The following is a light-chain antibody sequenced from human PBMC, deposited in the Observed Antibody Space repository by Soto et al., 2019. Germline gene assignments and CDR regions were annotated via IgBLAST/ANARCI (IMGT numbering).Light chain of an antibody. Sequence: EIVMTQSPATLSVSPGERATLSCRASQSVSSNLAWYQQKPGQAPRLLIYGASTRATGIPARFSGSGSGIEFTLTISSLQSEDFAVYYCQQYNSWPLTFGPGTKVDIK. CDR2: GAS. CDR3: QQYNSWPLT. V-gene: IGKV3-15*01. CDR1: QSVSSN. J-gene: IGKJ3*01.